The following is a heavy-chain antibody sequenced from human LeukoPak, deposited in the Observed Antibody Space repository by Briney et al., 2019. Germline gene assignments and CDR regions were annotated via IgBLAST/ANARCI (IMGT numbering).Heavy chain of an antibody. CDR1: GFTFYNYG. J-gene: IGHJ5*02. V-gene: IGHV3-30*18. D-gene: IGHD4-17*01. CDR2: ISYDGSNE. Sequence: GGPLRLSCAASGFTFYNYGMHWVRQAPGKGLEWVAVISYDGSNEFYADSVKGRFTISRDNSKNTLYLQLNSLRAEDTAVYYCAKDPTVTTLFNWFDPWGQGTLVTVSS. CDR3: AKDPTVTTLFNWFDP.